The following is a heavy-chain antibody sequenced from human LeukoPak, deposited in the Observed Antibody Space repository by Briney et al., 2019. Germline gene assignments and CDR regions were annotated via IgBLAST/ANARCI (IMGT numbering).Heavy chain of an antibody. V-gene: IGHV1-18*01. D-gene: IGHD3-10*01. CDR3: ARGENLWGLYGSGSQKSLDY. Sequence: ASVKVSCKASGGTFSSYAISWVRQAPGQGLEWMGWISPYNGNTNYAQKLQGRVTMTTDTPTSTAYMELRSLRSDDTAVYYCARGENLWGLYGSGSQKSLDYWGQGTLVTVSS. J-gene: IGHJ4*02. CDR2: ISPYNGNT. CDR1: GGTFSSYA.